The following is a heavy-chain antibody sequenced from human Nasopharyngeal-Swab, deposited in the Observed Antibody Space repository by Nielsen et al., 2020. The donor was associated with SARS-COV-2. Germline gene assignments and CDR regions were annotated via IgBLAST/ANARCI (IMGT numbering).Heavy chain of an antibody. Sequence: SETLSLTCAVSGGSISSGGYSWIWIRQPPGKGLEWIGYIYHSGSTYYNPSLKSRVTISVDRSKNQFSLKLSSVTAADTAVYYCAGGYCSGGSCHTENNFDYWGQGTLVTVSS. V-gene: IGHV4-30-2*01. CDR3: AGGYCSGGSCHTENNFDY. J-gene: IGHJ4*02. D-gene: IGHD2-15*01. CDR2: IYHSGST. CDR1: GGSISSGGYS.